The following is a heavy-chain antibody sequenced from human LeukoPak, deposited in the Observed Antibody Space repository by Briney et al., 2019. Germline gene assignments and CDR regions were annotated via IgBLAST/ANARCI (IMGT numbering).Heavy chain of an antibody. V-gene: IGHV3-33*01. D-gene: IGHD3-10*01. J-gene: IGHJ5*02. CDR2: IWYDGSNK. Sequence: GGSLRLSCAASGFTFSSYGMHWVRQAPGKGLEWVAVIWYDGSNKYYADSVKGRFTISRDNSKNTLYLQMNSLRAEDTAVYYCARDKGEMVRGVNHWFDPWGQGTLVTVSS. CDR1: GFTFSSYG. CDR3: ARDKGEMVRGVNHWFDP.